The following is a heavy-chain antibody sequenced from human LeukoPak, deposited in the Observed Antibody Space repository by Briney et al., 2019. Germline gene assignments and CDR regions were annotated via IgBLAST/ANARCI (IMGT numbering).Heavy chain of an antibody. CDR3: ARDYSSSYAFDI. CDR1: GCTFSSYA. CDR2: IIPIFGTA. J-gene: IGHJ3*02. V-gene: IGHV1-69*05. Sequence: EGSVKVSCKASGCTFSSYAISWVRQAPGQGLEWMGGIIPIFGTANYAQKFQGRVTITTDESTSTAYMELSSLRSEDTAVYYCARDYSSSYAFDIWGQGTMVTVSS. D-gene: IGHD6-6*01.